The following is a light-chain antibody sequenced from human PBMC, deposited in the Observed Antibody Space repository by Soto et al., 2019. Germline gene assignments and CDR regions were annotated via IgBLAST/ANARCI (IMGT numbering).Light chain of an antibody. V-gene: IGKV3-11*01. CDR2: DAS. Sequence: EIVLTQSPATLSLSPGXRATLSCRASQSVSSYLAWYQQKPGQAPRLLIYDASKRATGIPARFTGSGFGTDYTLTISSLEPEDFAVYYCKKRSTWRTFGQGTKVDIK. J-gene: IGKJ1*01. CDR3: KKRSTWRT. CDR1: QSVSSY.